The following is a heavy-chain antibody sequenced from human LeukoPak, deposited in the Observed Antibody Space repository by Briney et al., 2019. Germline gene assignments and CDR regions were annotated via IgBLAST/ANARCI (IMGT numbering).Heavy chain of an antibody. Sequence: GGSLRLSCAASGFTFRSYWMHWVRQAPGKGLEWVSRVIRDGSFTNYADSVKGRFTISRDNAKNTLYLQMSSPRAEDTAVYFCVRGGDDFNFDYWGQGSLVTVSS. CDR2: VIRDGSFT. CDR3: VRGGDDFNFDY. J-gene: IGHJ4*02. D-gene: IGHD7-27*01. V-gene: IGHV3-74*01. CDR1: GFTFRSYW.